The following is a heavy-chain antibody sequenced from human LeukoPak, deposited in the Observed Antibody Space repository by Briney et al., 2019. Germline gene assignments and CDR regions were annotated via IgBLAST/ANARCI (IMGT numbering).Heavy chain of an antibody. V-gene: IGHV3-74*01. J-gene: IGHJ5*02. Sequence: PGGSLRLSCAASGFPFSSYAMYWVRQAPGKWLVWVARIHGDGDNISYADSVRGRFTISRDNAKDTLYLHMNSLRPEDTAVYYCARAQVGAPTDLWGQGTLVTVSS. D-gene: IGHD1-26*01. CDR2: IHGDGDNI. CDR3: ARAQVGAPTDL. CDR1: GFPFSSYA.